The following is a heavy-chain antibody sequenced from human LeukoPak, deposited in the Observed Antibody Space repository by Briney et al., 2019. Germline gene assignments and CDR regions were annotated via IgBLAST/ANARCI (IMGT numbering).Heavy chain of an antibody. CDR2: IYHSEST. Sequence: SGTLSLTCAVSGGSISSSNWWSWVRQPPGKGLEWIGEIYHSESTNYNPSLKSRVTISVDKSKNQFSLKLSSVTAADTAVYYCASQLDSGSYGFDYWGQGTLVTVPS. J-gene: IGHJ4*02. CDR3: ASQLDSGSYGFDY. CDR1: GGSISSSNW. D-gene: IGHD3-10*01. V-gene: IGHV4-4*02.